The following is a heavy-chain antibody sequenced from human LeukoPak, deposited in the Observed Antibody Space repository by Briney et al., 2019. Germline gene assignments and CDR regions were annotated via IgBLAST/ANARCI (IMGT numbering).Heavy chain of an antibody. V-gene: IGHV1-8*03. CDR1: GYTFTNYH. CDR3: ARTTSMTASGYDY. CDR2: INPDTGDK. J-gene: IGHJ4*02. Sequence: ASVKVSCKASGYTFTNYHINWVRQASGQGLEWMTWINPDTGDKGYARKFQDRVTITTDTSISTAHMELSSLSSEDTAVYFCARTTSMTASGYDYWDQGTLVTVSS. D-gene: IGHD2-21*02.